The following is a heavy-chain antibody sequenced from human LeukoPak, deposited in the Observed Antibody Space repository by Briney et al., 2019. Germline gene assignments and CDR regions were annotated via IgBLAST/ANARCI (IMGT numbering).Heavy chain of an antibody. Sequence: GGSLRLSCAASGFTFSSYSMNWVRQAPGKGLEWVSSISSSSSYIYYADSVKGRFTISRDNAKNSLYLQMNSLRAEDTAVYYCARAQGYCSGGSCYGGVYYFDYWGQGTLVTVSS. J-gene: IGHJ4*02. CDR3: ARAQGYCSGGSCYGGVYYFDY. CDR2: ISSSSSYI. CDR1: GFTFSSYS. V-gene: IGHV3-21*01. D-gene: IGHD2-15*01.